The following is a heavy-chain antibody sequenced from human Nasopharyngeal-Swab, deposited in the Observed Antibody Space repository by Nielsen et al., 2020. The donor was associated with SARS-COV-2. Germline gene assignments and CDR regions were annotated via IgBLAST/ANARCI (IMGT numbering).Heavy chain of an antibody. J-gene: IGHJ6*03. V-gene: IGHV3-43*01. CDR2: ISWDGGST. CDR3: AKSSAARSDYYYYYYYMDV. CDR1: GFTFDDYT. Sequence: GESLKISCAASGFTFDDYTMHWVRQAPGKGLEWVSLISWDGGSTYYADSVKGRFTISRDNSKNSLYLQMNSLRTEDTALYYCAKSSAARSDYYYYYYYMDVWGKGTTVTVSS. D-gene: IGHD5-12*01.